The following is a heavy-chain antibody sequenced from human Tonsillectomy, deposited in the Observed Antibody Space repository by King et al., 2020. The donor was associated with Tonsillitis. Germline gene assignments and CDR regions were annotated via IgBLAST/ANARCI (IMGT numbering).Heavy chain of an antibody. CDR1: GFTFSSSA. CDR2: ISGSGGST. CDR3: AKVVSTAVVYYLDY. Sequence: VQLVESGGGLVQPGGSLRLSCAASGFTFSSSALAWVRQAPGKGLEWVSGISGSGGSTYYADSVKGRFTISRDNSNNTLYLQMNILGAEDTALYYCAKVVSTAVVYYLDYWGQGALVTVSS. V-gene: IGHV3-23*04. J-gene: IGHJ4*02. D-gene: IGHD5-18*01.